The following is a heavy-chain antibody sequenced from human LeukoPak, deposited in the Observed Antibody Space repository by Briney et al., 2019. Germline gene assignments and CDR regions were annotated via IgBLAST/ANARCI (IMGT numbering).Heavy chain of an antibody. J-gene: IGHJ4*02. CDR3: ARGDTAMASFDY. D-gene: IGHD5-18*01. CDR2: IYYSGST. CDR1: CGSLSRGGFY. Sequence: SGTLSPTFPFSCGSLSRGGFYLRWVRQHPREGLGWIGYIYYSGSTYYNPSLKSRVTISVDTSKNQFSLKLSSVTAADTAVYYCARGDTAMASFDYWGQGTLVTVSS. V-gene: IGHV4-31*03.